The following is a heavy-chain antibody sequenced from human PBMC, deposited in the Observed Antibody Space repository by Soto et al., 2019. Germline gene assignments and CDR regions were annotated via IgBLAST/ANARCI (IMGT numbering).Heavy chain of an antibody. D-gene: IGHD6-13*01. CDR3: VRRHVSATGIDWFDP. CDR1: GYTFTNYG. J-gene: IGHJ5*02. Sequence: ASVKVSCKASGYTFTNYGLHWVRQAPGQMLEWMGLINAANGDTKYSPKFQGRVTITRDTSASTAYMELSSLRSEDTAVYYCVRRHVSATGIDWFDPWGQGTLVTVSS. V-gene: IGHV1-3*01. CDR2: INAANGDT.